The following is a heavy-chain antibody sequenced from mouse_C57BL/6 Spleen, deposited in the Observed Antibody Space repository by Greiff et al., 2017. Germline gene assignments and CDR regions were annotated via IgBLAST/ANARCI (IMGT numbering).Heavy chain of an antibody. CDR2: ISSGGDYI. J-gene: IGHJ1*03. Sequence: DVMLVESGEGLVKPGGSLKLSCAASGFTFSSYAMSWVRQTPEKRLEWVAYISSGGDYIYYADTVKGRFTISRDNARNTLYLQMSSLKSEDTAMYYCTRVRDGYWYFDVWGTGTTVTVSS. D-gene: IGHD2-3*01. CDR3: TRVRDGYWYFDV. V-gene: IGHV5-9-1*02. CDR1: GFTFSSYA.